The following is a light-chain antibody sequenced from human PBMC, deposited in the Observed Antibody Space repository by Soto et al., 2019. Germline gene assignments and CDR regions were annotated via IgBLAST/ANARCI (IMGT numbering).Light chain of an antibody. Sequence: DIQMTQSPSTLSASVGDRVTITCRASQSTSNWLAWYQQKPGKAPKILIYKASSLESGVPSRFSGSGSGTEFTLTISTLQPDDFATYYCKQYNTYPWTFGKGTKVDIK. CDR1: QSTSNW. V-gene: IGKV1-5*03. CDR2: KAS. J-gene: IGKJ1*01. CDR3: KQYNTYPWT.